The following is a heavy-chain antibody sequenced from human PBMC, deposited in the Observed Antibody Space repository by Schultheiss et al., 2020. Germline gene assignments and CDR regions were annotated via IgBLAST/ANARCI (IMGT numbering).Heavy chain of an antibody. V-gene: IGHV3-74*01. Sequence: GGSLRLSCAASGFTFSSYWMHWVRQAPGKGLVWVSRINSDGSSTSYADSVKGRFTISRENDKNSFHLQMNSLRTDDAAEYFCARALGSGPGYEFYYYMDVWGKGTTVTVSS. J-gene: IGHJ6*03. CDR3: ARALGSGPGYEFYYYMDV. CDR2: INSDGSST. CDR1: GFTFSSYW. D-gene: IGHD2-15*01.